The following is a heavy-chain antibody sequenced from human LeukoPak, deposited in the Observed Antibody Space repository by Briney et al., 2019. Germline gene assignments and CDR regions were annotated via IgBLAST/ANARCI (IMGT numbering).Heavy chain of an antibody. J-gene: IGHJ5*02. CDR1: GFTFSSYT. Sequence: PGGSLRLSCAASGFTFSSYTMAWVRQAPGEGLEWISDINNTGGKTYYADSVKGRFTISRDNSKNTLYLQMNSLRVGDTAIYYCAKAGSISWYDHWGQGTLVTVSS. V-gene: IGHV3-23*01. CDR3: AKAGSISWYDH. CDR2: INNTGGKT. D-gene: IGHD6-13*01.